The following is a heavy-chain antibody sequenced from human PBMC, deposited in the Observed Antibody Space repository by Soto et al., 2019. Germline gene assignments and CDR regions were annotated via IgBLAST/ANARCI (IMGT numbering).Heavy chain of an antibody. CDR1: GYTFTSYG. Sequence: QVQLVQSGAEVKKPGASVKVSCKASGYTFTSYGISWVRQAPGQGLEWMGWISAYNGNTNYAQKLQGRVTMTTDTSRSTAYMEVRSVRCDDTAVYYCARGREGGDYVWGSYRHYYYGMDVWGQGTTVTVSS. V-gene: IGHV1-18*01. J-gene: IGHJ6*02. CDR2: ISAYNGNT. CDR3: ARGREGGDYVWGSYRHYYYGMDV. D-gene: IGHD3-16*02.